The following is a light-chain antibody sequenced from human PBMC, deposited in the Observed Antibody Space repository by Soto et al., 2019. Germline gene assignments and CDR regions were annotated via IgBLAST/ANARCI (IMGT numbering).Light chain of an antibody. Sequence: QSALTQPASVSGSPGQSITISCTGTSSDVGGYNYVSWYQQHPGKAPKLMIYDVSYRPSGVSIRFSGSKSGNTASLTISGLQAEDEADYYCISYTSSSTRVFGTGTKLTVL. V-gene: IGLV2-14*01. CDR2: DVS. CDR3: ISYTSSSTRV. CDR1: SSDVGGYNY. J-gene: IGLJ1*01.